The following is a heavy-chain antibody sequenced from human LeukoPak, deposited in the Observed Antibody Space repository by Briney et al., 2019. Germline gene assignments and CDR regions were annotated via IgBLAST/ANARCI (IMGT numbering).Heavy chain of an antibody. V-gene: IGHV3-30*18. Sequence: GGSLRLSCAASGFNFGSYGMHWVRQAPGKGLEWVAVISYDGSHEYYADSVKGRFTISRDSSRNTLYLQMDSLRPEDTAMYYCSKSAVAGTHYYYYDMDVWGQGTTVTVS. CDR3: SKSAVAGTHYYYYDMDV. CDR2: ISYDGSHE. CDR1: GFNFGSYG. J-gene: IGHJ6*02. D-gene: IGHD6-19*01.